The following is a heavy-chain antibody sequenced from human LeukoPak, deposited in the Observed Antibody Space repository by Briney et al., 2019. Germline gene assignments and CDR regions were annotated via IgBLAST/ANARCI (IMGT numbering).Heavy chain of an antibody. D-gene: IGHD4-23*01. CDR3: AREGGTTVVTRYYFDY. Sequence: ASVKVSCKASGYTFTSYYMHWVRQAPGQGLEWMGTINPSGGSTSYAQKFQGRVPMTRDTSTSTVYMELSSPRSEDTAVYYCAREGGTTVVTRYYFDYWGQGTLVTVSS. CDR2: INPSGGST. J-gene: IGHJ4*02. CDR1: GYTFTSYY. V-gene: IGHV1-46*01.